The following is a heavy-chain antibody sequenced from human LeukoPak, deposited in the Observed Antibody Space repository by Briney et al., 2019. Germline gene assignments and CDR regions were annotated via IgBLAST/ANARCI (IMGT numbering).Heavy chain of an antibody. J-gene: IGHJ2*01. CDR2: IYPADSDT. CDR1: GYLFTSYW. CDR3: ARGRGTGSPIGPRYFDL. D-gene: IGHD3-10*01. Sequence: GESLQISCKGSGYLFTSYWIAWVRRMPGKGLEWMGIIYPADSDTRYSPSFQGQVTISADKSISTAFLRWTSLKASDTAIYYCARGRGTGSPIGPRYFDLWGRGTLVTVSS. V-gene: IGHV5-51*01.